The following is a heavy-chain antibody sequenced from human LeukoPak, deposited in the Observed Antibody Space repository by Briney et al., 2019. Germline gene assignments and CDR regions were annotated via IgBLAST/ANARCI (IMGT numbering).Heavy chain of an antibody. CDR1: GFTVSGNY. CDR2: VGVSGGNT. CDR3: ARRNFFDY. J-gene: IGHJ4*02. V-gene: IGHV3-53*01. Sequence: PGGSLRLSCAASGFTVSGNYMNWVRQAPGKGPEWVSAVGVSGGNTYYADSVKGRFTISRDNSNNTLYLQMNSLRAEDTALYYCARRNFFDYWGQGTLVTVSS.